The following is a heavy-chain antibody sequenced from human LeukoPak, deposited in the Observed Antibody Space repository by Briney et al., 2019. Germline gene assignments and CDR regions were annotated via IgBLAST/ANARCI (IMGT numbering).Heavy chain of an antibody. J-gene: IGHJ5*02. Sequence: GGSLRLSCAASGFTFSSYSMNWVRQAPGKGLEWVSSISSSSSYIYYADSVKGRFTISRDNAKNSLYVQMNSLRAEDTAVYYCARVYCSSTSCYKNWFDPWGQGTLVTVSS. CDR1: GFTFSSYS. D-gene: IGHD2-2*02. V-gene: IGHV3-21*01. CDR3: ARVYCSSTSCYKNWFDP. CDR2: ISSSSSYI.